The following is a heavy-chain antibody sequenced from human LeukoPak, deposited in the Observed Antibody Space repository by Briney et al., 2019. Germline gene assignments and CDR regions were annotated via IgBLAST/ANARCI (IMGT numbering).Heavy chain of an antibody. CDR2: ICGSGDTT. D-gene: IGHD2-2*01. V-gene: IGHV3-23*01. CDR3: IYGSSTSCY. Sequence: GGSLRLSCAPSGFTFSSYAMSWVRQAPGKGLEWVSAICGSGDTTYYADSVKGRVTISRDNYKNPLYLQMNSLISEDTAVYYCIYGSSTSCYWGQGTLVTVSS. CDR1: GFTFSSYA. J-gene: IGHJ4*02.